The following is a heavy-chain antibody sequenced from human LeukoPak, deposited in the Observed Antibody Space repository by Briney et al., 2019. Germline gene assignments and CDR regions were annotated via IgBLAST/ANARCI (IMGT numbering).Heavy chain of an antibody. V-gene: IGHV3-74*01. J-gene: IGHJ4*02. CDR1: GFTFSDTW. D-gene: IGHD2/OR15-2a*01. CDR2: IRSEGSDT. CDR3: ARDWFHAIDY. Sequence: PGGSLRLSCAASGFTFSDTWMHWVRQAPGGGLVWVSRIRSEGSDTRYAESVKGRFTISRDNAKNTLYLQMNSLRGEDTAVYYCARDWFHAIDYWGQGTLVTVSS.